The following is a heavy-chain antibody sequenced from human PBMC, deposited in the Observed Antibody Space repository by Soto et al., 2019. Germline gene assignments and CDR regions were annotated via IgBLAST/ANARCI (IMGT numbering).Heavy chain of an antibody. J-gene: IGHJ3*02. V-gene: IGHV1-69*02. CDR1: GGTFSSYT. D-gene: IGHD2-8*01. CDR3: ARGDGVRDAFDI. Sequence: QVQLVQSGAEVKKPGSSVKVSCKASGGTFSSYTISWVRQAPGQGLEWMGRIIPILGIANYAQKFQGRVTITADKSTSTAYLELSSLRSEDTAVYYCARGDGVRDAFDIWGQGKMVTVSS. CDR2: IIPILGIA.